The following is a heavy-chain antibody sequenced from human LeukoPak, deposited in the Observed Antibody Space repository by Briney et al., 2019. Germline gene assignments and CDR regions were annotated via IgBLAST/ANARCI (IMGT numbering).Heavy chain of an antibody. CDR3: ARVVAGSIDY. Sequence: SETLSLTCTVSGVSITHYWSWIRQPPGKGLEWIGEINHSGSTNYNPSLKSRVTISVDTSKNQFSLKLSSVTAADTAVYYCARVVAGSIDYWGQGTLVTVSS. CDR1: GVSITHY. CDR2: INHSGST. V-gene: IGHV4-34*01. D-gene: IGHD2-15*01. J-gene: IGHJ4*02.